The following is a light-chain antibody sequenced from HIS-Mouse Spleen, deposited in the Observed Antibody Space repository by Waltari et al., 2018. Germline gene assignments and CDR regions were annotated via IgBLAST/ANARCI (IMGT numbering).Light chain of an antibody. Sequence: AIRMTQSPSSLSASTGDRVTITCRASQGISSYLAWYQQKPGKAPKLLIYAASTLQSGGPSRFSGSGSGTDFTLTISCLQSEDFATYYCQQYYSYPYTFGQGTKLEIK. CDR1: QGISSY. V-gene: IGKV1-8*01. CDR3: QQYYSYPYT. CDR2: AAS. J-gene: IGKJ2*01.